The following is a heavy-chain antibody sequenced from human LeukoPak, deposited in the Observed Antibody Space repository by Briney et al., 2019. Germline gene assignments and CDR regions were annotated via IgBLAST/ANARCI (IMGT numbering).Heavy chain of an antibody. CDR3: RGRNTFGFDY. CDR1: SGSISSYY. D-gene: IGHD1-26*01. V-gene: IGHV4-4*07. CDR2: IYTSGST. Sequence: SETLSLTCTVSSGSISSYYWSWIRQPAGKGLEWIGRIYTSGSTNYNPSLKSRVTMSVDTSKNQFSLKLSSVTAADTAVYYCRGRNTFGFDYWGQGTLVTVSS. J-gene: IGHJ4*02.